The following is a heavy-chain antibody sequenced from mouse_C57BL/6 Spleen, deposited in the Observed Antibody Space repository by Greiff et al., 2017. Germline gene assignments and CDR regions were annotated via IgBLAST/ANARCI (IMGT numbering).Heavy chain of an antibody. CDR1: GYTFTTYP. CDR3: ARIYDYDVYAMDY. Sequence: VKLQESGAELVKPGASVKMSCKASGYTFTTYPIEWMKQNHGKSLEWIGNFHPYNDDTKYNEKFKGKATLTVEKSSSTVYLELSRLTSDDSAVYYCARIYDYDVYAMDYWGQGTSVTVSS. CDR2: FHPYNDDT. J-gene: IGHJ4*01. V-gene: IGHV1-47*01. D-gene: IGHD2-4*01.